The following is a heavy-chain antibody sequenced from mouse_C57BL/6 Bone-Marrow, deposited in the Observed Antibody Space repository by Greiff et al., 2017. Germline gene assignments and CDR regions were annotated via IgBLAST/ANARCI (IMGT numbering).Heavy chain of an antibody. D-gene: IGHD1-1*01. CDR2: IDPENGDT. V-gene: IGHV14-4*01. Sequence: EVMLVESGAELVRPGASVKLSCTASGFNIKDDYMHWVKQRPEQSLEWIGWIDPENGDTESASKFQGKDTITADTSSSTAYRQRSSLTAEDTAVYYCTYYYGSSGCYFDVWGTGTTVTVSS. CDR3: TYYYGSSGCYFDV. CDR1: GFNIKDDY. J-gene: IGHJ1*03.